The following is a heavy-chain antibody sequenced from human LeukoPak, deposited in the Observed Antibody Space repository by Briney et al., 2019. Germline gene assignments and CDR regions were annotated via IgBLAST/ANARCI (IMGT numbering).Heavy chain of an antibody. CDR3: ARGLVDMDIVAPIDY. J-gene: IGHJ4*02. CDR1: GYTFTSYG. V-gene: IGHV1-69*13. Sequence: GASVKVSCKASGYTFTSYGISWVRQAPGQGLEWMGGIIPIFGTANYAQKFQGRVTITADESTSTAYMELSSLRSEDTAVYYCARGLVDMDIVAPIDYWGQGTLVTVSS. CDR2: IIPIFGTA. D-gene: IGHD5-12*01.